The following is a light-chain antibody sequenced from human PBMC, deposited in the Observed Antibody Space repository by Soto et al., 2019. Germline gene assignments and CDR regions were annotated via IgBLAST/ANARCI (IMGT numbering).Light chain of an antibody. J-gene: IGKJ1*01. Sequence: EIVMTQSPATLSVSPGERATLSCRASQSVSSNLAWYQQKPGQAPRLLIYGASTRATGIPARFSGSGSGKDFTLTISGLQSEDFAIYYCLQYDTWPPGTFGQGTKVDIK. V-gene: IGKV3-15*01. CDR3: LQYDTWPPGT. CDR1: QSVSSN. CDR2: GAS.